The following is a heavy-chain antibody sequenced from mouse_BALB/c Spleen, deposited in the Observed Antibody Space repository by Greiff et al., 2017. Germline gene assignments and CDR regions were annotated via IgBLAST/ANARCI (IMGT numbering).Heavy chain of an antibody. CDR3: ARDSDDRYDGVGY. D-gene: IGHD2-14*01. J-gene: IGHJ4*01. CDR2: IWAGGST. Sequence: VKLVESGPGLVAPSPSLSITCTVSGFSLTSYGVHWVRQPPGKGLEWLGVIWAGGSTNYNSALMSRLSISKDNSKSQVFLKMNSLQTDDTAMYYCARDSDDRYDGVGYWGQRTSDTVSA. CDR1: GFSLTSYG. V-gene: IGHV2-9*02.